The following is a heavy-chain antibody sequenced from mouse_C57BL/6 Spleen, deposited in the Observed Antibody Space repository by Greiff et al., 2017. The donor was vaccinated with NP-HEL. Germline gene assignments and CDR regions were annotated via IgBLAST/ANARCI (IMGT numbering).Heavy chain of an antibody. V-gene: IGHV5-16*01. Sequence: EVQLVESEGGLVQPGSSMKLSCTASGFTFSDYYMAWVRQVPEKGLEWVANINYDGSSTYYLDSLKSRFIISRDNAKNILYLQMSSLKSEDTATYYCARDQDEGFAYWGQGTLVTVSA. D-gene: IGHD3-2*02. J-gene: IGHJ3*01. CDR2: INYDGSST. CDR3: ARDQDEGFAY. CDR1: GFTFSDYY.